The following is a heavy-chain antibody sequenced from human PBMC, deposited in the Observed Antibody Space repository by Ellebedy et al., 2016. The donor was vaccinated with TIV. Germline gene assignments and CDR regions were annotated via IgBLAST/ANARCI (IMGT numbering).Heavy chain of an antibody. D-gene: IGHD4-17*01. CDR2: ISGNSNYI. CDR3: ARKVPAPTTVPPNWYFDL. Sequence: GESLKISCAASGFTFSSYTINWVRQAPGKGLEWVSSISGNSNYIYYAGSVKGRFIISRDNAKNSLYLRMNSLRAEDTAVYYCARKVPAPTTVPPNWYFDLWGRGTLVTVSS. CDR1: GFTFSSYT. V-gene: IGHV3-21*01. J-gene: IGHJ2*01.